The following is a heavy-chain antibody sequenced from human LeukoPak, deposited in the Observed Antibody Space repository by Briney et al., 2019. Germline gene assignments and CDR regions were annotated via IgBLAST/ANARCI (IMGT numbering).Heavy chain of an antibody. J-gene: IGHJ6*03. V-gene: IGHV1-2*02. Sequence: ASVKVSCKASGYTFTGYYMHWVRQAPGQGLEWMGWINPNSGGTNYAQKFQGRVTITRNTSISTAYMELSSLRSEDTAVYYCARRNYYGSGSYYRLGYYYYMDVWGKGTTVTVSS. CDR3: ARRNYYGSGSYYRLGYYYYMDV. CDR2: INPNSGGT. CDR1: GYTFTGYY. D-gene: IGHD3-10*01.